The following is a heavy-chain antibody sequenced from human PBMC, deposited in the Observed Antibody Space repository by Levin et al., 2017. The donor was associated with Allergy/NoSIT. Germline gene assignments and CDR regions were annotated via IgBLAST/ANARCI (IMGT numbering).Heavy chain of an antibody. Sequence: ESLKISCTVSGGSISGYYWSWIRQPAGKGLEWIGRIYTSGSINYNPSLKSRVTMSVDTSKNQFSLKLSSVTAADTAVYYCARIATAGSGKHYYGMDVWGQGSTVTVSS. CDR2: IYTSGSI. CDR3: ARIATAGSGKHYYGMDV. D-gene: IGHD6-13*01. CDR1: GGSISGYY. J-gene: IGHJ6*02. V-gene: IGHV4-4*07.